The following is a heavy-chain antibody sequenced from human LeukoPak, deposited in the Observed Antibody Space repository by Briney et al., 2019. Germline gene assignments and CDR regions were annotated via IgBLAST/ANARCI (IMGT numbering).Heavy chain of an antibody. V-gene: IGHV3-23*01. D-gene: IGHD4-11*01. CDR1: GFIFSNYA. J-gene: IGHJ4*02. CDR3: AGHYGNYVWYFDY. CDR2: IGGSGGNT. Sequence: PGGSLRLSCAASGFIFSNYAMSWVRQAPGKGLEWVSAIGGSGGNTYYADSVKGRFTISRDNSKNTLDLQMNSLRAEDTAVYYCAGHYGNYVWYFDYWGQGTLVTVSS.